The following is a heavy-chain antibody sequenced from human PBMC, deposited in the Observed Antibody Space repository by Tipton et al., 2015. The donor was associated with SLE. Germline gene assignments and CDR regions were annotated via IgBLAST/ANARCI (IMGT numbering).Heavy chain of an antibody. CDR1: GFTFDDYA. D-gene: IGHD6-6*01. CDR3: AKDEGSRLGPLAYFDY. J-gene: IGHJ4*02. V-gene: IGHV3-9*01. Sequence: SLRLSCAASGFTFDDYAMHWVRQAPGKGLEWVSGISWNSGSIGYADSVKGRFTISRDNAKNSLYLQMNSLRAEDTALYYCAKDEGSRLGPLAYFDYWGQGTLVTVSS. CDR2: ISWNSGSI.